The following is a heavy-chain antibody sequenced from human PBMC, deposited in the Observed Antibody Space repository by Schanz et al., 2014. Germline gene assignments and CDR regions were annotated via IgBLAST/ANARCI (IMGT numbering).Heavy chain of an antibody. CDR3: ARDRRNADLDY. Sequence: EVQLVESGGGLVQPGGSLRLSCTASGFTFSDYWMSWVRQAPGKGPEWVANIKHDGSVKDYVDSVEGRFTISRDNAKNSLYLEMNSLRAEDTALYYCARDRRNADLDYWGQGTLVTVSS. CDR2: IKHDGSVK. J-gene: IGHJ4*02. V-gene: IGHV3-7*01. CDR1: GFTFSDYW. D-gene: IGHD1-1*01.